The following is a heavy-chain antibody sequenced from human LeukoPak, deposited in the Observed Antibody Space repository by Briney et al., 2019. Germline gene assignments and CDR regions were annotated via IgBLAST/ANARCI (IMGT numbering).Heavy chain of an antibody. J-gene: IGHJ4*02. Sequence: ASAKISCKASGYTFTSYYMHWVRQAPGQGLEWMGIINPSGGSTSYAQKFQGRVTMTRDRSTSTVYMELSSLRFEDTAVYYCAGLGAAAVDYWGQGTLVTVSS. V-gene: IGHV1-46*01. D-gene: IGHD6-13*01. CDR2: INPSGGST. CDR3: AGLGAAAVDY. CDR1: GYTFTSYY.